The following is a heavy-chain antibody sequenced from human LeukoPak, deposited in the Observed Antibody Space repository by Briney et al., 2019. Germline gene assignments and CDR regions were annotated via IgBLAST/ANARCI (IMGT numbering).Heavy chain of an antibody. CDR3: ARDSDRTLDY. J-gene: IGHJ4*02. Sequence: PGGSLRLSCAAPGFTFSSYGMHWVRQAPGKGLEWVAFIRYDGSNKYYADSVRGRFTISRDNSKNTLYLQMNSLRAEDTAVYYCARDSDRTLDYWGQGTLVTVSS. V-gene: IGHV3-30*02. CDR2: IRYDGSNK. CDR1: GFTFSSYG. D-gene: IGHD1-26*01.